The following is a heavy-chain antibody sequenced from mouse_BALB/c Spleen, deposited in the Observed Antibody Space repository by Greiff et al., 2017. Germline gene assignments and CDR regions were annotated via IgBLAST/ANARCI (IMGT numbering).Heavy chain of an antibody. Sequence: VQLQQSGAELVRSGASVKLSCTASGYAFSSYWMNWVKQRPGQGLEWIGQIYPGDGDTNYNGKFKGKATLTADKSSSTAYMQLSSLTSEDSAVYFCARRGLDYYGSSFDYWGQGTTLTVSS. J-gene: IGHJ2*01. CDR2: IYPGDGDT. D-gene: IGHD1-1*01. CDR3: ARRGLDYYGSSFDY. CDR1: GYAFSSYW. V-gene: IGHV1-80*01.